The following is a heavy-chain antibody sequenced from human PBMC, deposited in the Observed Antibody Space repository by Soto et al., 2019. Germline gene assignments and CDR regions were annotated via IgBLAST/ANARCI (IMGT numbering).Heavy chain of an antibody. J-gene: IGHJ6*02. CDR2: IDPSDSQT. CDR3: ARARSITIFGVVGFEMDV. CDR1: GYSFAGYW. Sequence: PGESLKISCKGSGYSFAGYWITWVRQKPGKGLEWMGRIDPSDSQTYYSPSFRGHVTISADKSISTAYLEWSSLEASDTAMYYCARARSITIFGVVGFEMDVWGQGTTVTVS. D-gene: IGHD3-3*01. V-gene: IGHV5-10-1*01.